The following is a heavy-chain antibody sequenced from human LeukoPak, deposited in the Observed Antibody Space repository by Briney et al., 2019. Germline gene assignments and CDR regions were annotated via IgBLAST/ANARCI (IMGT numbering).Heavy chain of an antibody. D-gene: IGHD3-10*01. CDR2: FYVGGAT. CDR1: GFSVTNNY. Sequence: GGSLRLSCAVSGFSVTNNYMSWVRQAPGKGLEWVSVFYVGGATYYADSVKGRFTISRDNSENTLYLQMKSLRAEDTAVYYCARNIYYGSEKNYFDYWGQGTLVTVSS. J-gene: IGHJ4*02. V-gene: IGHV3-53*01. CDR3: ARNIYYGSEKNYFDY.